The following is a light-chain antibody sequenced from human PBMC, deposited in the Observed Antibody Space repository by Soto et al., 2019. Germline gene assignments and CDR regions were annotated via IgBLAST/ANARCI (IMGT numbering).Light chain of an antibody. V-gene: IGKV3-20*01. CDR1: QTINNNY. CDR3: HQYGSSVLT. Sequence: EIVLTQSPGTLSLSPGERATLSCRANQTINNNYFAWYQQKHGQAPRLLLYGASSRATGIPVRFRGSGSGTDFTLTITRLEPEDFAVYYCHQYGSSVLTFGGGTTVEVK. J-gene: IGKJ4*01. CDR2: GAS.